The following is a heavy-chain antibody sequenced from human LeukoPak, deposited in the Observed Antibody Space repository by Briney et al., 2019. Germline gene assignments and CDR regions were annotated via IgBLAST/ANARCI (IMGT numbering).Heavy chain of an antibody. CDR2: IYGGGST. D-gene: IGHD4/OR15-4a*01. J-gene: IGHJ5*02. Sequence: PGGSLRLSCEASGFTVSSNYMSWVRQAPGKGLEWVSVIYGGGSTYYADSVKGRFTISRDNAKNSLYLQMNSLRAEDTAVYYCAREGAGFDPWGQGTLVTVSS. CDR3: AREGAGFDP. V-gene: IGHV3-53*01. CDR1: GFTVSSNY.